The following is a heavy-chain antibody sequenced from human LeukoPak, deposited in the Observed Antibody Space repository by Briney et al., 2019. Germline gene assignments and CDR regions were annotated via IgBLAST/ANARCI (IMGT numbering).Heavy chain of an antibody. CDR1: GDSISSHY. CDR3: ARVNVAELAKVYYFDY. J-gene: IGHJ4*02. Sequence: SETLSLTCTVSGDSISSHYWSWIRRPPGKGLEWIGYIYYSGSTNYNPSLKSRVTISVDTTKNQFSLKLSSVTAADTAVYYCARVNVAELAKVYYFDYWGQGTLVTVSS. CDR2: IYYSGST. V-gene: IGHV4-59*11. D-gene: IGHD3-10*01.